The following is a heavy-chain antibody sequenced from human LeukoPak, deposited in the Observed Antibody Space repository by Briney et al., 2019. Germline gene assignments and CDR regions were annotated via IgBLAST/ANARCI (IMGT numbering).Heavy chain of an antibody. D-gene: IGHD5-12*01. CDR3: AIDVRVGTFPLVATINGWFDP. Sequence: GASVKVSCKVSGYTLTELSMHWVRQAPGKGLEWMGGFDPEDGETIYAQKFQGRVTMTEDTSTDTAYMELSSLRSEDTAVYYCAIDVRVGTFPLVATINGWFDPWGQGTLVTVSS. J-gene: IGHJ5*02. CDR1: GYTLTELS. CDR2: FDPEDGET. V-gene: IGHV1-24*01.